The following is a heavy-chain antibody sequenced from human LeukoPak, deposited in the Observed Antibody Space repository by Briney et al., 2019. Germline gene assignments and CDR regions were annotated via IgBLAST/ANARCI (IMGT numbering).Heavy chain of an antibody. V-gene: IGHV3-9*03. D-gene: IGHD6-19*01. J-gene: IGHJ4*02. CDR2: ISWNSGSI. CDR1: GFTFDDYA. CDR3: AKGLDSSAYYYFDY. Sequence: GRSLRLPCAASGFTFDDYAMHWVRQAPGKGLEWVSGISWNSGSIGYADSVKGRFTISRDNAKNSLYLQMNSLRAEDMALYYCAKGLDSSAYYYFDYWGQGTLVTVSS.